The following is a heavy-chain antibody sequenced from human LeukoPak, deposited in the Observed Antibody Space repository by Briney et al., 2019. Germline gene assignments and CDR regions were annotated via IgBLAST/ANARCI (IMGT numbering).Heavy chain of an antibody. D-gene: IGHD3-10*01. J-gene: IGHJ4*02. CDR1: GGSFSGYY. V-gene: IGHV4-34*01. CDR3: VTGTITMVGGVIEY. CDR2: INHSGIT. Sequence: SETLSLTCAVYGGSFSGYYWSWSRLPPGKGLEWIGEINHSGITNYNPSLESRVTMSVDTSKNQFYLKLNSVTDADTAMYYCVTGTITMVGGVIEYWGQGTLVTVSS.